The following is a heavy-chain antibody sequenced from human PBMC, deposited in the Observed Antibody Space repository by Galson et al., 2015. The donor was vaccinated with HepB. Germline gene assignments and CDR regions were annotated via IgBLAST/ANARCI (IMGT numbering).Heavy chain of an antibody. CDR2: IKQDGSEK. V-gene: IGHV3-7*03. CDR1: GFTFSRYW. CDR3: AMSIAAAGDFDY. Sequence: SLRLSCAASGFTFSRYWMSWVRQAPGKGLEWVANIKQDGSEKYYVDSVKGRFTISRDNAQNSLYLQMNSLRAEDTAVYYCAMSIAAAGDFDYWGQGTLVTVSS. J-gene: IGHJ4*02. D-gene: IGHD6-13*01.